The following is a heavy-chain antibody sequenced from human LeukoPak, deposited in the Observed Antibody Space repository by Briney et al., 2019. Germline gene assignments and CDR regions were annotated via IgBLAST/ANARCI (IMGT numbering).Heavy chain of an antibody. D-gene: IGHD3-9*01. Sequence: ASVKVFCKASGYTFTSYDINWVRQATGQGLEWMGWMNPNSGNTGYAQKFQGRVTMTRNTSISTAYMELSSLRSEDTAVYYCARGLLTGLQRVYYYYMDVWGKGTTVTISS. V-gene: IGHV1-8*01. CDR3: ARGLLTGLQRVYYYYMDV. CDR2: MNPNSGNT. J-gene: IGHJ6*03. CDR1: GYTFTSYD.